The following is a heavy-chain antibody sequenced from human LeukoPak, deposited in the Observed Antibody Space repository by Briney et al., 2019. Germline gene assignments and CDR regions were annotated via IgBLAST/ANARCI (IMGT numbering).Heavy chain of an antibody. CDR1: GYTFTDYF. CDR2: INPNSGAT. D-gene: IGHD3-10*01. V-gene: IGHV1-2*02. Sequence: ASVKVSCKTSGYTFTDYFIHWVRQAPGQGLEWMGSINPNSGATNSPQNFQGRVTVTRDTSIRTAYMELSKLKSDDTAVYYCARDGRGIGLNWFEPWGQGTLVTVSS. CDR3: ARDGRGIGLNWFEP. J-gene: IGHJ5*02.